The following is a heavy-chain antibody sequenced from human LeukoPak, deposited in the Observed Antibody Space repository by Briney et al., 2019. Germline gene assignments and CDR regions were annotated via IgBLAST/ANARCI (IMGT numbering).Heavy chain of an antibody. CDR3: ARDLIAAAGPGRFDY. J-gene: IGHJ4*02. D-gene: IGHD6-13*01. CDR1: GYTFTSYG. CDR2: ISAYNGNT. Sequence: GASVKVSCKASGYTFTSYGISWVRQAPGQGLEWMGWISAYNGNTNYARKLQGRVTMTTDTSTSTAYMELRSLRSDDTAVYYCARDLIAAAGPGRFDYWGQGTLVTVSS. V-gene: IGHV1-18*04.